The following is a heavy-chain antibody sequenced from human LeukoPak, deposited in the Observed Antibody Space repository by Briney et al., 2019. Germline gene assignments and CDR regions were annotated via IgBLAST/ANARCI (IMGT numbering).Heavy chain of an antibody. V-gene: IGHV4-4*07. CDR2: IYTSGST. CDR3: ARDTVPAETDV. J-gene: IGHJ6*04. Sequence: PSETLSLTCTVSGGSISSYSWSWIRQPAGKGLEWIGRIYTSGSTNYNPSLKSRVTMSVDTSKNQLSLKLSSVTAADTAVYYCARDTVPAETDVWGKGTTVTVSS. CDR1: GGSISSYS. D-gene: IGHD2-2*01.